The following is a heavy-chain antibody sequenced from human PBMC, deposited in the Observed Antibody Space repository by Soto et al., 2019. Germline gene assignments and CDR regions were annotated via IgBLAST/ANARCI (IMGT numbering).Heavy chain of an antibody. CDR2: IYYSGST. CDR1: GGSISSGDYY. D-gene: IGHD4-17*01. J-gene: IGHJ4*02. V-gene: IGHV4-30-4*01. CDR3: ARCNDYGGNPPGYFDY. Sequence: PSETLSLTCTVSGGSISSGDYYWSWIRQPPGKGLEWIGYIYYSGSTYYNPSLKSRVTISADTSKNQFSLKLSSVTAADTAVYYCARCNDYGGNPPGYFDYWGQGTLVTVSS.